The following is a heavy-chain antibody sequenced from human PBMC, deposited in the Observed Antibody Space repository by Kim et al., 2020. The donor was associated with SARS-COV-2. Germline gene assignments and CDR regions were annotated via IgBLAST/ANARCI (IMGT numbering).Heavy chain of an antibody. CDR2: IYYSGST. Sequence: SETLSLTCTVSGGSISSYYWSWIRQPPGKGLEWIGYIYYSGSTNYNPSLKSRVTISVDTSKNQFSLKLSSVTAADTAVYYCARVGKGGSDAFDIWGQGTMVTVSS. V-gene: IGHV4-59*13. D-gene: IGHD5-12*01. J-gene: IGHJ3*02. CDR1: GGSISSYY. CDR3: ARVGKGGSDAFDI.